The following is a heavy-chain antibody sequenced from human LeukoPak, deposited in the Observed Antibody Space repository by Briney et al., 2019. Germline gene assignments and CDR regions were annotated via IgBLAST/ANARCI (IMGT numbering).Heavy chain of an antibody. CDR1: GGSISSSSYY. V-gene: IGHV4-39*07. J-gene: IGHJ4*02. CDR2: IYYSGST. D-gene: IGHD3-22*01. CDR3: ARGDYYDTPPGY. Sequence: SETLSLTCTVSGGSISSSSYYWGWIRQPPGKGLEWIGSIYYSGSTYYNPSLKSRVTISVDTSKNQFSLKLSSVTAADTAVYYRARGDYYDTPPGYWGQGTLVTVSS.